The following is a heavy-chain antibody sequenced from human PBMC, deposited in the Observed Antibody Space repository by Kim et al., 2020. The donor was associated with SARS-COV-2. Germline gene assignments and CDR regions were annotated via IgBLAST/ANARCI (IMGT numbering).Heavy chain of an antibody. J-gene: IGHJ3*02. D-gene: IGHD3-22*01. V-gene: IGHV3-48*02. CDR3: ARELTNLNLIDQWLLLDDAFDI. CDR1: GFTFSSYS. CDR2: ISSSSSTI. Sequence: LSLTCAASGFTFSSYSMNWVRQAPGKGLEWVSYISSSSSTIYYADSVKGRFTISRDNAKNSLYLQMNSLRDEDTAVYYCARELTNLNLIDQWLLLDDAFDIWGQGTMVTVSS.